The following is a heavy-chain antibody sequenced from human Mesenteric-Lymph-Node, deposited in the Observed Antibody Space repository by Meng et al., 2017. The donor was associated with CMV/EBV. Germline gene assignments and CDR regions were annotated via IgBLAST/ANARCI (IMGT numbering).Heavy chain of an antibody. CDR3: AREYSSSDY. CDR2: IYYTGST. Sequence: GSLRLSCTVSGGSVSSGNYYWSWIRQPPGKGLEWIGYIYYTGSTNYNPSLKSRVTISGDTSKNQFSLQLTSVTAADTAVYYCAREYSSSDYWGQGKLVTVSS. V-gene: IGHV4-61*01. CDR1: GGSVSSGNYY. D-gene: IGHD5-18*01. J-gene: IGHJ4*02.